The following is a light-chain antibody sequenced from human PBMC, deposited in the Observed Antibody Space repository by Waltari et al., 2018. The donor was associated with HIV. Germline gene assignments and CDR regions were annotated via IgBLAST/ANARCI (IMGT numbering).Light chain of an antibody. CDR1: NSNIGKNF. CDR2: DNN. J-gene: IGLJ3*02. CDR3: GTWDSSLSGVV. Sequence: QSVLTQPPSVSAAPGQKVTISCSGSNSNIGKNFVSWYKQLPGTAPKLLIYDNNKRPSGIPDRFSGSKSGTSATLGITGLQTGDEADYYCGTWDSSLSGVVFGGGTKLTVL. V-gene: IGLV1-51*01.